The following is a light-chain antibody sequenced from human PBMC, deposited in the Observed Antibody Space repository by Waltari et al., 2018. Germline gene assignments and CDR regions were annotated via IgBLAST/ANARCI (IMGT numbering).Light chain of an antibody. CDR2: GAS. CDR3: QQYNTWPPST. J-gene: IGKJ2*02. V-gene: IGKV3-15*01. Sequence: ERVNTHSTDALSVSPGESDTLSCTASHCFSNNLAWYQHKPGQPPRLLISGASTRATGVPARFSGGGSGTEFSLTISSLQSEDSAIYFCQQYNTWPPSTFGQGTKLEIK. CDR1: HCFSNN.